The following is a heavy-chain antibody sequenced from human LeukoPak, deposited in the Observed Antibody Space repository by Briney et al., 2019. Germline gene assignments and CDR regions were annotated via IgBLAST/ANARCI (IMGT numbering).Heavy chain of an antibody. Sequence: ASVKVSCKASGYTFTGYYMHWVRQAPGQGLEWMGRINPNSGGTNYAQKFQGRVTMTRDTSISTAYMELSRLRSGDTAVYYCARVEAGGSYDFDYWGQGTLVTVSS. V-gene: IGHV1-2*06. CDR1: GYTFTGYY. CDR2: INPNSGGT. J-gene: IGHJ4*02. D-gene: IGHD1-26*01. CDR3: ARVEAGGSYDFDY.